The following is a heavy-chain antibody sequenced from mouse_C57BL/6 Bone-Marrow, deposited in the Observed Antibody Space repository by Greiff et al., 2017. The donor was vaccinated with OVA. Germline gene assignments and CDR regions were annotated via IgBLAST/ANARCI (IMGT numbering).Heavy chain of an antibody. V-gene: IGHV1-62-2*01. CDR2: FYPGSGSI. CDR1: GYTFTEYT. CDR3: ARHEEARDVGYYFDY. D-gene: IGHD3-1*01. J-gene: IGHJ2*01. Sequence: QVQLKESGAELVKPGASVKLSCKASGYTFTEYTIHWVKQRSGQGLEWIGWFYPGSGSIKYNEKFKDKATLTADKSSSTVYMELSRLTSEDSAVYFGARHEEARDVGYYFDYWGQGTTLTVSS.